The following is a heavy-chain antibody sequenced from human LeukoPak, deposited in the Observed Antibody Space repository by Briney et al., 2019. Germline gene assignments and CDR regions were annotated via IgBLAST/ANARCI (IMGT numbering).Heavy chain of an antibody. CDR3: ARDSSGWSRDY. J-gene: IGHJ4*02. Sequence: GGSLRLSCVASGFTFRSYWMSWVRQAPGKGLEWVANIKQGGSEKYYVDSVKGRFTISRDNAKNSLYLQMNSLRVEDTAVYYCARDSSGWSRDYWGQGTLVTVSS. CDR2: IKQGGSEK. V-gene: IGHV3-7*01. D-gene: IGHD6-19*01. CDR1: GFTFRSYW.